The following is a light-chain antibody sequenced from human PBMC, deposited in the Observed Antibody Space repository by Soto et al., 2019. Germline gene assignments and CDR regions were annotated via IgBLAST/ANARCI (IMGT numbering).Light chain of an antibody. CDR2: TSG. J-gene: IGKJ2*01. Sequence: HMTQSPSSLSASVGDRVTITCRASQRITTYLNWYQQKPGEAPKLLISTSGTLQRGVPSRSSSSGSGTDVTLTITNLQRADFASYFSQPTYGTAYTCGQATELEI. CDR3: QPTYGTAYT. CDR1: QRITTY. V-gene: IGKV1-39*01.